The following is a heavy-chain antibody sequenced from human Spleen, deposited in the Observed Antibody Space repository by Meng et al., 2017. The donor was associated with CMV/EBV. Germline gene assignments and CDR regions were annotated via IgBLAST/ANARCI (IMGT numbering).Heavy chain of an antibody. V-gene: IGHV4-39*01. CDR1: CY. Sequence: CYWGTSLQTTGEGLEWVGRIACRGNTNDNPSSTSRVTISEDTVKNQFALKMSSVTAADTAVYHCATLVAATEPYYDHGVDVWGQGTTVTVSS. CDR2: IACRGNT. CDR3: ATLVAATEPYYDHGVDV. J-gene: IGHJ6*02. D-gene: IGHD6-19*01.